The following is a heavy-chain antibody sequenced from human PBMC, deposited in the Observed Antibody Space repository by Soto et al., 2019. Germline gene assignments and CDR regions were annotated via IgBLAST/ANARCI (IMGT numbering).Heavy chain of an antibody. CDR3: ARGRRSGYSYGLWFDR. CDR1: GGTFSSYA. V-gene: IGHV1-69*01. D-gene: IGHD5-18*01. CDR2: IIPIFGTA. Sequence: QVQLVQSGAEVKKPGSSVKVSCKASGGTFSSYAISWVRQAPGHGLEWMGGIIPIFGTANYAQKFQGRVTITTGEAMRTAHLELSGLSPEDRAVYYGARGRRSGYSYGLWFDRCGQGTLVTVSS. J-gene: IGHJ5*02.